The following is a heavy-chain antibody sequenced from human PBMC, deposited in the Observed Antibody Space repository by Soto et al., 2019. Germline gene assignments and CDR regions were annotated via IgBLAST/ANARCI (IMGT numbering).Heavy chain of an antibody. CDR1: GFTFSSYA. CDR2: ISSNGGST. Sequence: QPGGSLRLSCAASGFTFSSYAMHWVRQAPGKGLEYVSAISSNGGSTYYANSVKGRFTISRDNSKNTLYLQMNSLKIEDTAVYYCTTDSYSSITIVRFDYWGHGTLVTVSS. J-gene: IGHJ4*01. CDR3: TTDSYSSITIVRFDY. D-gene: IGHD2-2*01. V-gene: IGHV3-64*01.